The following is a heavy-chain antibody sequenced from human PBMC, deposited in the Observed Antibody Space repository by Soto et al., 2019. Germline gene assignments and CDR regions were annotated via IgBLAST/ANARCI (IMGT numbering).Heavy chain of an antibody. CDR2: IIPIFGIA. Sequence: QVQLVQSGAEVKKPGSSVKVSCKASGGTFSNYAISWVRQAPGQGLEWMGGIIPIFGIADYAQKFQGRVTITADESTSTAYMELSSLGSEDTAVYYCARVVTIFGTDAFDIWGQGTMVTVSS. CDR3: ARVVTIFGTDAFDI. CDR1: GGTFSNYA. V-gene: IGHV1-69*12. J-gene: IGHJ3*02. D-gene: IGHD3-3*01.